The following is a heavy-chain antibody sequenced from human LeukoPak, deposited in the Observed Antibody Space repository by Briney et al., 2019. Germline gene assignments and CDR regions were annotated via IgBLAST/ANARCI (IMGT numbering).Heavy chain of an antibody. CDR3: ARGPFFWSGYKTLDY. CDR1: GGSFSGYY. V-gene: IGHV4-34*01. CDR2: INHSGST. J-gene: IGHJ4*02. Sequence: SETLSLTCAVYGGSFSGYYWSWIRQPPGKGLEWIGEINHSGSTNYNPSLKSRVTISVDTSKNQFSLKLSSVTAADTAVHYCARGPFFWSGYKTLDYWGQGTLVTVSS. D-gene: IGHD3-3*01.